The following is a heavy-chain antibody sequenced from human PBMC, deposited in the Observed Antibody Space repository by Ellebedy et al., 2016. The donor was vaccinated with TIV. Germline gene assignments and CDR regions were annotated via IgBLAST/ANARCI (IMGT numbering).Heavy chain of an antibody. CDR1: GFTVSRNY. J-gene: IGHJ3*02. CDR2: IYSGAGT. Sequence: GESLKISCAASGFTVSRNYMSWVRQAPGKGLEWASVIYSGAGTYYADSVKGRFTISRDNSKNTLFLQMNSLRAEDTAVYYCARDTAYMHAFDIWGQGTMVSVSS. CDR3: ARDTAYMHAFDI. V-gene: IGHV3-53*01. D-gene: IGHD4-11*01.